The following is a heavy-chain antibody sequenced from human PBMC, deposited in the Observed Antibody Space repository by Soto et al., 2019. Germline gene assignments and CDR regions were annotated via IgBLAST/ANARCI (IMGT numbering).Heavy chain of an antibody. CDR3: VTEMGDYYDSSGSSFDP. D-gene: IGHD3-22*01. CDR2: ISGSGGNT. CDR1: GFTFSSYV. J-gene: IGHJ5*02. Sequence: EVQLVESGGALVQPGGSLRLSCGASGFTFSSYVMSWVRQAPGKGLEWVSGISGSGGNTYYADSVKGRFTISRDNPRNTLFLQMNSLRAEDTALYFCVTEMGDYYDSSGSSFDPWGQGTLVTVSS. V-gene: IGHV3-23*04.